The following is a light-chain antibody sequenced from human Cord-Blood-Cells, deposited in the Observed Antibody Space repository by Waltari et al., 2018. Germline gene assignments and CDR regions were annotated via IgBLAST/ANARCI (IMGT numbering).Light chain of an antibody. CDR2: EVS. V-gene: IGLV2-23*02. Sequence: QSALPQPASVSGSPGQSITISCTGTSSAVGSYNLVSWYQQHPGKAPKLMIYEVSKRPSVVSNRFSGSKSGNTASLTSSGLHAEDEADYYCCSYAGSSTFGVVFGGGTKLTVL. CDR1: SSAVGSYNL. CDR3: CSYAGSSTFGVV. J-gene: IGLJ2*01.